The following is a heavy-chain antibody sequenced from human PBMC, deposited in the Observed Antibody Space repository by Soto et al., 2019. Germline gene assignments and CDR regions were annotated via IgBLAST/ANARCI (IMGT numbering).Heavy chain of an antibody. CDR2: IITFVGKA. Sequence: QVQLVQSGPEVKKPGSSVKVSCKTSGGTLSSYSISWVRQAPGQGLEWVGRIITFVGKANVAQQFQGRVTIAADRPTDTTDMERRRLTSDDTAVYYCARVTGGHVSGGNYVDVWGTGTTVTVSS. J-gene: IGHJ6*03. CDR3: ARVTGGHVSGGNYVDV. CDR1: GGTLSSYS. D-gene: IGHD2-8*02. V-gene: IGHV1-69*08.